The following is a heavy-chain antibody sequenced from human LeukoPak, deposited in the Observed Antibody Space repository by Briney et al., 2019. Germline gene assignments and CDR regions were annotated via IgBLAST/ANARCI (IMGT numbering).Heavy chain of an antibody. CDR1: GYTFTNYG. Sequence: GASVKVSYKTSGYTFTNYGISWVRQAPGQGLEWMGWISAYNGNTNYAQKLQGRVTMTTDTSTSTAYMELRSLRSDDTAVYYCARGLPYGDYGRGDYWGQGTLVTVSS. J-gene: IGHJ4*02. V-gene: IGHV1-18*01. D-gene: IGHD4-17*01. CDR3: ARGLPYGDYGRGDY. CDR2: ISAYNGNT.